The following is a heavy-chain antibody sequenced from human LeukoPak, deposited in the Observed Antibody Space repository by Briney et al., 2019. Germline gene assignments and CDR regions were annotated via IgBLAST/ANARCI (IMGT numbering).Heavy chain of an antibody. CDR1: GDSVSSNSAA. D-gene: IGHD3-10*01. J-gene: IGHJ3*02. V-gene: IGHV6-1*01. CDR3: ARAFRGVMGFDAFDI. CDR2: TYYSSKWNN. Sequence: SQTLSLTCAISGDSVSSNSAAWNWIRQSPSRGLEWLGRTYYSSKWNNDYAVSVKSRITVNPDTSKNRFSMQLNSVTPEDTAVYYCARAFRGVMGFDAFDIWGQGTMVTVSS.